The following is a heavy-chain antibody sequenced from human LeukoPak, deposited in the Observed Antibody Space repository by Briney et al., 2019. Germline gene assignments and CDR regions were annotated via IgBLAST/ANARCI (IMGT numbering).Heavy chain of an antibody. J-gene: IGHJ4*02. V-gene: IGHV4-39*01. CDR2: IYYSGST. CDR1: GGSISSSGYY. Sequence: SETLSLTCTVSGGSISSSGYYWGWIGHPPGEGLNWIGSIYYSGSTYYNPSLKSRVTISVDTSKNQFSLKLSSVTAADTAVYHCARLFYSSSWYGPWYFDYWGQGTLVTVSS. CDR3: ARLFYSSSWYGPWYFDY. D-gene: IGHD6-13*01.